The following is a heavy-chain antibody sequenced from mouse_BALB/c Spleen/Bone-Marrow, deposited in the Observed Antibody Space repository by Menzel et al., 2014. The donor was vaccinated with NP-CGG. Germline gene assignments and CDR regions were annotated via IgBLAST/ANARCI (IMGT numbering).Heavy chain of an antibody. D-gene: IGHD2-4*01. J-gene: IGHJ3*01. V-gene: IGHV5-9-2*01. Sequence: EVKLMESGGGLVKSGGSLKLSCAASGFSFNSYGMSWVRQTPEKRLEWVATISGGGSYTFYPDSVKGRFTISRDNAKNNLYLQLSCLRSEDTALYYCARHAYYDQTEVSFVYWGQGTLVTVSA. CDR2: ISGGGSYT. CDR1: GFSFNSYG. CDR3: ARHAYYDQTEVSFVY.